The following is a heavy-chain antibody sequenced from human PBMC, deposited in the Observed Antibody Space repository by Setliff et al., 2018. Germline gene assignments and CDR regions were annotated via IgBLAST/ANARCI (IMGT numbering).Heavy chain of an antibody. J-gene: IGHJ4*02. D-gene: IGHD6-13*01. Sequence: SETLSLTCRVSGDSIRSGIYHWSWIRQPPGKVLEWIGEINHSGSTNYNPSLKSRVTISEDTSKNQFSLQLNSVTPEDTAVYSCVRGRKAWHSSSWSTFVYWGQGTRVTVS. CDR1: GDSIRSGIYH. V-gene: IGHV4-39*07. CDR2: INHSGST. CDR3: VRGRKAWHSSSWSTFVY.